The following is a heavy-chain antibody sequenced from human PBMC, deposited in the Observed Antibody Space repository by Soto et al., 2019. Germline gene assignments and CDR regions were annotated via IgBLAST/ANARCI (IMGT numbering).Heavy chain of an antibody. V-gene: IGHV3-30-3*01. CDR2: ISYDGSNK. J-gene: IGHJ4*02. Sequence: PGGTLRLSCAASGFTFSSYAMHWVRQAPGKGLEWVAVISYDGSNKYYADSVKGRFTITRDNSKNTLYLQMNSARAEDTAVYYCARDGHYFDYWGQGTLVTVSS. CDR1: GFTFSSYA. CDR3: ARDGHYFDY.